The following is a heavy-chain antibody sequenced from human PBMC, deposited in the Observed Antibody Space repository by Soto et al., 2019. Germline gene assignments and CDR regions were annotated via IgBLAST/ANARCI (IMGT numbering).Heavy chain of an antibody. D-gene: IGHD2-8*01. CDR2: IYYSGST. CDR3: ERGMAGGYYYGMEG. Sequence: PSETLSLTCTVSGGSISSGGYYWSWIRQHPGKGLEWIGYIYYSGSTYYNPSLKSRVTISVDTSKNQFSLKLSSVTAADTAVYYCERGMAGGYYYGMEGWGQGTTVTVSS. CDR1: GGSISSGGYY. J-gene: IGHJ6*02. V-gene: IGHV4-31*03.